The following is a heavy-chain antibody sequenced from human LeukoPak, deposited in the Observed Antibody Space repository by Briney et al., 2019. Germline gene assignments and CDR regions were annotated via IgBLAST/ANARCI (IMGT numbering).Heavy chain of an antibody. D-gene: IGHD2-15*01. J-gene: IGHJ3*02. CDR3: ARERVDPGDIVVVVAATRAFDI. CDR2: IIPIFGTA. V-gene: IGHV1-69*05. CDR1: GGTFSSYA. Sequence: GASVKVSCKASGGTFSSYAISWVGQAPGQGLEWMGRIIPIFGTANYAQKFQGRVTITTDESTSTAYMELSSLRSEDTAVYYCARERVDPGDIVVVVAATRAFDIWGQGTMVTVSS.